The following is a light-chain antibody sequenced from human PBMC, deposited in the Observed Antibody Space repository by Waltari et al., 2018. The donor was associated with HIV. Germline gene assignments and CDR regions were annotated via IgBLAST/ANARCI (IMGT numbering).Light chain of an antibody. V-gene: IGLV2-14*01. J-gene: IGLJ2*01. CDR1: GSAAGGYIY. CDR3: SSYTSSSTLVV. CDR2: EVS. Sequence: QSALTQPASPSASPGPSITISCPGTGSAAGGYIYVSWYQQHPAQAPKIMIYEVSNRPSGISKRFSGSKSGSTAALTISGLQAEDEADYYCSSYTSSSTLVVFGGGTKLTVL.